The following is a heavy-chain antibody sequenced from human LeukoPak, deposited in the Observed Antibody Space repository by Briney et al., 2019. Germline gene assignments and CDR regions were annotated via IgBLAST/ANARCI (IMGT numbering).Heavy chain of an antibody. CDR2: ISGSGGST. D-gene: IGHD2-2*01. V-gene: IGHV3-74*01. CDR3: ARGGGYCSSTSCYYTADGMDV. Sequence: GGSLRLSCAASGFSFSDYYMSWVRQAPGKGLEWVSAISGSGGSTSYADSVKGRFTISRDNAKNTLYLQMNSLRAEDTAVYYCARGGGYCSSTSCYYTADGMDVWGQGTTVTVSS. CDR1: GFSFSDYY. J-gene: IGHJ6*02.